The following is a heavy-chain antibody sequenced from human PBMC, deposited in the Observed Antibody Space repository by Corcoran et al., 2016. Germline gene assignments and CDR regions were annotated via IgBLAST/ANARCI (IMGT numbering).Heavy chain of an antibody. Sequence: QVQLVQSGAEVKKPGASVKVSCKASGYTFTSHGISWVRQAPGQGLEWMGWISAYNGNTNCAQKLQGRVTMTTDTSTSTAYMELSGMRSDDTDVYYCARDEVTGLWSGYGFDYWCQETLVTVSS. CDR2: ISAYNGNT. CDR1: GYTFTSHG. CDR3: ARDEVTGLWSGYGFDY. J-gene: IGHJ4*02. V-gene: IGHV1-18*01. D-gene: IGHD3-3*01.